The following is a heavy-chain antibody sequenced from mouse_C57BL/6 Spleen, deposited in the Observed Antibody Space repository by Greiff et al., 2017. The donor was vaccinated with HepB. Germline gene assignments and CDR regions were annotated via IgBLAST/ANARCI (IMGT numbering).Heavy chain of an antibody. V-gene: IGHV1-69*01. J-gene: IGHJ4*01. D-gene: IGHD2-4*01. CDR2: IDPSDSYT. Sequence: QVQLQQPGAELVMPGASVKLSCKASGYTFTSYWMHWVKQRPGQGLEWIGEIDPSDSYTNYNQKFKGKSTLTVDKSSSTAYMQLSSLTSEDSAVYYCARKGYDYPYYYAMDYWGQGTSVTVSS. CDR3: ARKGYDYPYYYAMDY. CDR1: GYTFTSYW.